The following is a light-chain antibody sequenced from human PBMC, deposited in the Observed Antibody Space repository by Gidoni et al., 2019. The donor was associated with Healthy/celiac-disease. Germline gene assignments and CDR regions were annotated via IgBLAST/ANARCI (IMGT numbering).Light chain of an antibody. Sequence: DIQMTQSPSSLSASVGDRVTITCRASQSISSYLNWYQQKPGKAPKLLIYAASNLQSGVPSRFRSSGSGTDFTLTISSLQPEDFATYYCQQSYSTPFTFGPGTKVDIK. CDR3: QQSYSTPFT. J-gene: IGKJ3*01. CDR1: QSISSY. V-gene: IGKV1-39*01. CDR2: AAS.